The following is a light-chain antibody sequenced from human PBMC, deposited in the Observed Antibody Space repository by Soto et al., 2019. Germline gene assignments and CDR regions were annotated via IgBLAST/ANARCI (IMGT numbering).Light chain of an antibody. CDR2: GAS. V-gene: IGKV3-20*01. J-gene: IGKJ1*01. CDR1: QSVGDNY. Sequence: EIVLTQSPGTLSLSPGERATLSFRASQSVGDNYLAWYQQKPGQAPRLLIYGASSRATGIPDRFSGSGSGTDFTLTISRLEPEDFAVYYCHQYGSSPRTFGQGTKVDIK. CDR3: HQYGSSPRT.